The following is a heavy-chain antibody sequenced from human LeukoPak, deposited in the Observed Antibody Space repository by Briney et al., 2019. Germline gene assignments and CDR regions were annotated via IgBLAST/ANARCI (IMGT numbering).Heavy chain of an antibody. D-gene: IGHD3-22*01. Sequence: PSETLSLTCTVSGGSISSGDYYWSWIRQPPGKGLEWIGYIYHSGSTYYNPSLKSRVTISVDRSKNQFSLKLSSVTAADTAVYYCARDRSYYDSSGAFDIWGQGTMVTVSS. J-gene: IGHJ3*02. CDR1: GGSISSGDYY. V-gene: IGHV4-30-2*01. CDR3: ARDRSYYDSSGAFDI. CDR2: IYHSGST.